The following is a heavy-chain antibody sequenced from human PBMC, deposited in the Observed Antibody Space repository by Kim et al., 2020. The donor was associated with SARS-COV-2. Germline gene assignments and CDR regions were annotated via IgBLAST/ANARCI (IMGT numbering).Heavy chain of an antibody. J-gene: IGHJ6*02. CDR2: ISSSSSYT. CDR1: GFTFSDYY. V-gene: IGHV3-11*05. D-gene: IGHD3-16*02. Sequence: GGSLRLSCAASGFTFSDYYMSWIRQAPGKGLEWVSYISSSSSYTNYADSVKGRFTISRDNAKNSLYLQMNSLRAEDTAVYDCERVGYDYVWGSYRDYYYYYGMDVWGQGTTVTVSS. CDR3: ERVGYDYVWGSYRDYYYYYGMDV.